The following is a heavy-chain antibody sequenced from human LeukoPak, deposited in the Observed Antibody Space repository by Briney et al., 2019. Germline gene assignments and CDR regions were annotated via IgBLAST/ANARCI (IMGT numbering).Heavy chain of an antibody. CDR2: ISSSSSYI. D-gene: IGHD3-3*01. CDR3: TRPARSGRNYFDY. CDR1: GFTFSSYS. V-gene: IGHV3-21*04. Sequence: GGSLRLSCAASGFTFSSYSMNWVRQAPGKGLEWVSSISSSSSYIYYADSVKGRFTISRDNAKNSLYLQMNSLRAEDTAVYYCTRPARSGRNYFDYWGQGTLVTVSS. J-gene: IGHJ4*02.